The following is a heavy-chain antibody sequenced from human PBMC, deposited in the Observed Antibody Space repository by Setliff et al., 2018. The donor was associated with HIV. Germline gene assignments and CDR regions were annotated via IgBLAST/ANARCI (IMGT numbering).Heavy chain of an antibody. CDR1: GGSISSGGSS. D-gene: IGHD3-10*01. V-gene: IGHV4-30-2*01. CDR3: AGHFYYSGSGIWAGLDS. Sequence: SETLSLTCTVSGGSISSGGSSWGWIRQPPGKGLEWIGYINYSGSTFYNPSLNSRVTISVDTSKNQFSLKLSSVTAADTAVYYCAGHFYYSGSGIWAGLDSWGQGTLVTVSS. CDR2: INYSGST. J-gene: IGHJ4*02.